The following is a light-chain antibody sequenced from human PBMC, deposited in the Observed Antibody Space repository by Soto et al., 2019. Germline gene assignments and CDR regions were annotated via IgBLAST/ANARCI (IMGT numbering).Light chain of an antibody. V-gene: IGLV1-40*01. Sequence: SVLTQPPSVSGAPGQRVTISCTGSSSNIGAGNDVHWYQHLPGTAPKLLIYGNGNRPSGVPDRFSGSKSGTSASLAITGLQAEDEADYYCQSYDSSLSGSEVFGTGTKLTVL. J-gene: IGLJ1*01. CDR1: SSNIGAGND. CDR2: GNG. CDR3: QSYDSSLSGSEV.